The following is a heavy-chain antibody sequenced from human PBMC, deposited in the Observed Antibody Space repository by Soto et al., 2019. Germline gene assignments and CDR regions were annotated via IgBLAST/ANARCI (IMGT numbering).Heavy chain of an antibody. J-gene: IGHJ5*02. Sequence: EGSLRLSCAASGFSFQTYNMNWVRQAPGKGLEWVSSIGSGSNYKYYADSLRGRFTISRDDSKNSLYLQMNSLRADDTAVYYCASSYNWFEAWGQGTLVTVSS. CDR3: ASSYNWFEA. CDR2: IGSGSNYK. CDR1: GFSFQTYN. V-gene: IGHV3-21*06.